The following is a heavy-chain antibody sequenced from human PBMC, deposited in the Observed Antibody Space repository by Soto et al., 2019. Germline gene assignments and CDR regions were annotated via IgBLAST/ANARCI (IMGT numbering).Heavy chain of an antibody. V-gene: IGHV3-23*01. CDR1: GFTFSSYA. Sequence: GGSLRLSCAASGFTFSSYAMSWVRQAPGKGLEWVSAISGSGGSTYYADSVKGRFTISRDNSKNTLYLQMNSLRAEDTAVYYCARDFHDSSGYYYYGMDVWGQGTTVTVSS. D-gene: IGHD3-22*01. J-gene: IGHJ6*02. CDR3: ARDFHDSSGYYYYGMDV. CDR2: ISGSGGST.